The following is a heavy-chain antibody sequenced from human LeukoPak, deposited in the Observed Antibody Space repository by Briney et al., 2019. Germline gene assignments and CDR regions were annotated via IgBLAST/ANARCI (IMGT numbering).Heavy chain of an antibody. CDR1: GFTFTDYA. D-gene: IGHD3-22*01. J-gene: IGHJ4*01. CDR3: AKGSHYYDTSGYFDS. Sequence: GGSLRLSCAASGFTFTDYAMNWVRQAPGKGLEWVASTKGNGGSTNYTDSVKDRFTISRDNSKNTVYLQMHSLRADDTAVYYCAKGSHYYDTSGYFDSWGHGALVTVSS. V-gene: IGHV3-23*01. CDR2: TKGNGGST.